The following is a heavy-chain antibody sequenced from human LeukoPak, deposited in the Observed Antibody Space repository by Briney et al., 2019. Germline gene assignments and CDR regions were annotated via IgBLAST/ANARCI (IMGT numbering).Heavy chain of an antibody. J-gene: IGHJ4*02. Sequence: SSVKVSCKGSVFTLTGYYIHWVRQAPGHGLEWMGRINPNTGGTNYAQKFQGRVTMTRDTSISTAYLELGGLRADDTAVYYCARDFGKAAGSYWGQGTLVTVS. D-gene: IGHD6-13*01. CDR1: VFTLTGYY. CDR2: INPNTGGT. V-gene: IGHV1-2*02. CDR3: ARDFGKAAGSY.